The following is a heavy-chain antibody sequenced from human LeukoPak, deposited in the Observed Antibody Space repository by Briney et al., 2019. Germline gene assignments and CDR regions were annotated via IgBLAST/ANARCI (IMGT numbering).Heavy chain of an antibody. Sequence: ASVKVSCKASGGTFSSYAISWVRQAPGQGLEWMGRIIPIFGIANYAQKFQGRVTITADKSTSTAYMELSSLRSEDTAVYYCARDVEMATVDYWGQGTLVNVS. V-gene: IGHV1-69*04. CDR2: IIPIFGIA. J-gene: IGHJ4*02. D-gene: IGHD5-24*01. CDR1: GGTFSSYA. CDR3: ARDVEMATVDY.